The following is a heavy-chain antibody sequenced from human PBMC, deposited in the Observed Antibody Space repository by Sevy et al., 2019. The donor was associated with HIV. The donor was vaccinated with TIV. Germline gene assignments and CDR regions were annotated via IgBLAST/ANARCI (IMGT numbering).Heavy chain of an antibody. D-gene: IGHD1-1*01. Sequence: SETVSLTCAVYGGSFSGYYWSWIRQPPGKGLEWIGEINHSGSTNYNPSLKSRVTISVDTSKNQFSLKLSSVTAADTAVYYCARGSSRLPSYWGQGTLVTVSS. CDR1: GGSFSGYY. CDR3: ARGSSRLPSY. CDR2: INHSGST. V-gene: IGHV4-34*01. J-gene: IGHJ4*02.